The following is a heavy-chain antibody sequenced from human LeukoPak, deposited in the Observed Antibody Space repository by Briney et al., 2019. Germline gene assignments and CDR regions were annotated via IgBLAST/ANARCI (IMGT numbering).Heavy chain of an antibody. CDR3: ARSSGYDFPFDY. Sequence: GASVKVSCKASGYTFTSYGISWVRQAPGQGLEWMGWISAYNGNTNYAQKFQGRVTMTRNTSISIAYMELSSLRSEDTAVYYCARSSGYDFPFDYWGQGTLVTVSS. V-gene: IGHV1-18*01. CDR1: GYTFTSYG. CDR2: ISAYNGNT. D-gene: IGHD5-12*01. J-gene: IGHJ4*02.